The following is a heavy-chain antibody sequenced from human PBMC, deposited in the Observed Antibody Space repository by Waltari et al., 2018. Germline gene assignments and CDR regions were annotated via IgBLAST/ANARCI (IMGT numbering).Heavy chain of an antibody. J-gene: IGHJ5*01. CDR2: INPKNGDT. Sequence: QVQFLQSGAEVKKPGTSVKVPCQASGYTFSDYYLNWVRQAPGQGLEWMGGINPKNGDTNYGQKFQGRVTLTWDTSITTAYMELTRLKSDDTAVYYCTRDVIRENNWFDSWGQGTLVTVSS. D-gene: IGHD2-21*01. CDR1: GYTFSDYY. CDR3: TRDVIRENNWFDS. V-gene: IGHV1-2*02.